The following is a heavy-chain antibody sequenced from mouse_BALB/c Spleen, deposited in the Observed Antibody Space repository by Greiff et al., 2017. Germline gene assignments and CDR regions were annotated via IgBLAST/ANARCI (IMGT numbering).Heavy chain of an antibody. Sequence: EVKLVESGGGLVQPGGSRKLSCAASGFTFSSFGMHWVRQAPEKGLEWVAYISSGSSTIYYADTVKGRFTIARDNPKNTLFLQMTSLRSEDTAMYYCAISGGNNVLYYAMDYWGQGTSVTVSS. D-gene: IGHD2-1*01. CDR3: AISGGNNVLYYAMDY. CDR1: GFTFSSFG. J-gene: IGHJ4*01. V-gene: IGHV5-17*02. CDR2: ISSGSSTI.